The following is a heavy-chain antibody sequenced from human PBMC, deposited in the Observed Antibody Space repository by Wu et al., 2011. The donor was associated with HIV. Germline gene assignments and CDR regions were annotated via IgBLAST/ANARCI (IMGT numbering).Heavy chain of an antibody. J-gene: IGHJ4*02. D-gene: IGHD6-19*01. CDR2: IVPIFGTV. Sequence: QVQLVQSGAEVKKPGSSVKVSCKSSGGTFDIYAINWVRQAPGQGLEWMGGIVPIFGTVVFAQKFQGRVTITADNSTNTAYLELSSLRSDDTAIFYCARAGSAWKPFDSWGQGTLVTVSP. V-gene: IGHV1-69*06. CDR1: GGTFDIYA. CDR3: ARAGSAWKPFDS.